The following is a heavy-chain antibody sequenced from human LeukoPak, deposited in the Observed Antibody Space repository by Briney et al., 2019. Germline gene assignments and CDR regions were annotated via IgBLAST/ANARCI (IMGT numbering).Heavy chain of an antibody. Sequence: GGSLRLSCEASGFTFSKCAMSWVRQAPGKGLEWVSVIYSGGSTYYADSVKGRFTISRDNSKNTLYLQMNSLRAEDTAVYYCARDRGYGDETGYYGMDVWGQGTTVTVSS. CDR1: GFTFSKCA. CDR2: IYSGGST. CDR3: ARDRGYGDETGYYGMDV. J-gene: IGHJ6*02. V-gene: IGHV3-66*01. D-gene: IGHD4-17*01.